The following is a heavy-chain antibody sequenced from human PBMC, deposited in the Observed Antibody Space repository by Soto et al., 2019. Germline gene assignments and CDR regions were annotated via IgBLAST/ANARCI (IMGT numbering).Heavy chain of an antibody. CDR1: GYTFTTYY. V-gene: IGHV1-46*01. CDR3: ARHSTDYGDYVGYFDY. J-gene: IGHJ4*02. CDR2: INPSGGST. Sequence: ASVKVSCKASGYTFTTYYMHWVRQAPGQGLEWMGIINPSGGSTSYAQKFQGRVTMTRDTSTSTVYMELSSLRSEDTAVYYCARHSTDYGDYVGYFDYWVQGTLVTVSS. D-gene: IGHD4-17*01.